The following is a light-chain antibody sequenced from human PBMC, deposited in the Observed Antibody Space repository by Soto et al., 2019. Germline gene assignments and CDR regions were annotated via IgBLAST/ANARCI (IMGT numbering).Light chain of an antibody. CDR2: GNS. CDR1: SWNIGAGYD. Sequence: VLTRPPSVSGAPGQRVTISFPGSSWNIGAGYDVHWYQHLPGTAPKLLIYGNSNRPSGVPDRFSGSKSGTSASLAITGLQAEDEADYYCQSYDSSLSGYVFGTGTKVTVL. J-gene: IGLJ1*01. CDR3: QSYDSSLSGYV. V-gene: IGLV1-40*01.